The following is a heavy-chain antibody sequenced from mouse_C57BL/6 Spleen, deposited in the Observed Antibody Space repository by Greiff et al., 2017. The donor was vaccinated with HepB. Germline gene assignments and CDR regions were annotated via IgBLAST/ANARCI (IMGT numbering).Heavy chain of an antibody. CDR2: INPYNGGT. CDR3: ARYYFATPTAYSYAMAY. D-gene: IGHD1-2*01. CDR1: GYTFTDYY. V-gene: IGHV1-19*01. J-gene: IGHJ4*01. Sequence: VQLQQSGPVLVKPGASVKMSCKASGYTFTDYYMNWVKQSHGKSLEWIGVINPYNGGTSYNQKFKGKATLTVDKSSSTAYMELNSLTSEDSAVYYCARYYFATPTAYSYAMAYWGQGTSVTVSS.